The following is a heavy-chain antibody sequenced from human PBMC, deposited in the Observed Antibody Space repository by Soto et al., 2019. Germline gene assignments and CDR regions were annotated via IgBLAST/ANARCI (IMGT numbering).Heavy chain of an antibody. Sequence: QITLKESGPPLVKPTQTLTLTCTFSGFSLSTSGVGVGWIRQPPGKALEWLALIYWDDDKRYSPSLRSRLTINKDTSKNQVVLTMTNMDPVDTATYYCIQSCCGGDCLQSYASHYYYGMDVWGQGTTVTVSS. J-gene: IGHJ6*02. CDR1: GFSLSTSGVG. CDR2: IYWDDDK. CDR3: IQSCCGGDCLQSYASHYYYGMDV. V-gene: IGHV2-5*02. D-gene: IGHD2-21*02.